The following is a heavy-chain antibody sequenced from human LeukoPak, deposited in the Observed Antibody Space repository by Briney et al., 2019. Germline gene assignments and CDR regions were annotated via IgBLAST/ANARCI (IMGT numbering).Heavy chain of an antibody. V-gene: IGHV4-39*02. D-gene: IGHD6-13*01. CDR1: RGSISSSSYY. J-gene: IGHJ5*02. Sequence: SETLSLTCTVSRGSISSSSYYWDWIRQPPGRGLEWIGGIYYTGSTYYNPSLKSRVTISVDTSKNLFSLKLSSVTAADTAVYYCAAEGAAAGTGSGWSDPWGQGTLVTVSS. CDR2: IYYTGST. CDR3: AAEGAAAGTGSGWSDP.